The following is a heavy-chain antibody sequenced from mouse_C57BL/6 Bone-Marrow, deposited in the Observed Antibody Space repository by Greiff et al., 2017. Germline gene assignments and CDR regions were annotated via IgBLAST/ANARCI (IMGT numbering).Heavy chain of an antibody. CDR2: IYPGSGNT. D-gene: IGHD2-4*01. CDR1: GYTFTDYY. J-gene: IGHJ3*01. V-gene: IGHV1-76*01. Sequence: VQLQQSGAELVRPGASVKLSCKASGYTFTDYYINWVKQRPGQGLEWIARIYPGSGNTYYNEKFKGKATLTAEKSSSTAYMQLSSLTSEDSAVYFCASGGLRRDWFAYWGQGTLVTVSA. CDR3: ASGGLRRDWFAY.